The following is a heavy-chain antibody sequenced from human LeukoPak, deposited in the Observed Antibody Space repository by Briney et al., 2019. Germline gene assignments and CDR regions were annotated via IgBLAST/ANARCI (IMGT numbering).Heavy chain of an antibody. Sequence: SETLSLTCGVNGGSLSGYYWIWIRQTPTQQLEWIGEINHSGSTNYNPSLKSRVTISVDTYKNQFYLSLTSLTDADTDVYYCARRRWSSSSVIGYWGRGTRVTVSP. CDR1: GGSLSGYY. D-gene: IGHD6-6*01. V-gene: IGHV4-34*01. J-gene: IGHJ4*02. CDR3: ARRRWSSSSVIGY. CDR2: INHSGST.